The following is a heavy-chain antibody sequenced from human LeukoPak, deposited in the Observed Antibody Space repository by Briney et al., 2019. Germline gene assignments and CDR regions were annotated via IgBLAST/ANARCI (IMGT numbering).Heavy chain of an antibody. V-gene: IGHV3-49*04. Sequence: GGSLRLSCTASGFTFGDYAMSWVRQAPGKGLEWVGFIRTKAYGGTTEYAASVKGRFTISRDDSKSIVYLQMNSLKSEDTAVYYCARELSGSYYDFDYWGQGTLVTVSS. CDR2: IRTKAYGGTT. CDR3: ARELSGSYYDFDY. D-gene: IGHD1-26*01. J-gene: IGHJ4*02. CDR1: GFTFGDYA.